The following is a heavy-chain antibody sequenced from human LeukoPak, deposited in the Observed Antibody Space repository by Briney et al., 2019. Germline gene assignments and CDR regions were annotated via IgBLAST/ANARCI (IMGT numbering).Heavy chain of an antibody. CDR1: GYTFSNYV. V-gene: IGHV1-3*01. Sequence: ASVKVSCKASGYTFSNYVMNWVRQAPGQRLEWMGWINAGNGNTKYSQKFQGRVTITRDTSASTAYMELSSLRSEDTAVYYCARVGYYDSRPLDYWGQGTLVTVSS. D-gene: IGHD3-22*01. CDR3: ARVGYYDSRPLDY. CDR2: INAGNGNT. J-gene: IGHJ4*02.